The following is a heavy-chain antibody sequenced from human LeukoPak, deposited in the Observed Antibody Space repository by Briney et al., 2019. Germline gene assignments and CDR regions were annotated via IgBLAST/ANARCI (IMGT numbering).Heavy chain of an antibody. CDR2: IYYSGST. D-gene: IGHD6-19*01. V-gene: IGHV4-59*01. J-gene: IGHJ5*02. Sequence: SETLSLTCTVSGVSISSYYWSWIRQPPGKGLEWIGYIYYSGSTNYNPSLKSRVTISVDTSKNQFSLKLSSVTAADTAVYYCASSLWGYSSTWGQGTLVTVSS. CDR3: ASSLWGYSST. CDR1: GVSISSYY.